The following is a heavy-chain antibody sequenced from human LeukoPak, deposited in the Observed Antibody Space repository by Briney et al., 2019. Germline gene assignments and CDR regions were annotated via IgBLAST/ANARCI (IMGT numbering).Heavy chain of an antibody. V-gene: IGHV1-69*05. D-gene: IGHD2-2*01. CDR3: ARGIPAAHGDAFDI. Sequence: GASVKVSCKASGGTFSSYAISWVRQAPGQGLEWMGGIIPIFGTANYAQKFQGRVTITTDESTSTAYMELSGLRSEDTAVYYCARGIPAAHGDAFDIWGQGTMVTVSS. CDR2: IIPIFGTA. CDR1: GGTFSSYA. J-gene: IGHJ3*02.